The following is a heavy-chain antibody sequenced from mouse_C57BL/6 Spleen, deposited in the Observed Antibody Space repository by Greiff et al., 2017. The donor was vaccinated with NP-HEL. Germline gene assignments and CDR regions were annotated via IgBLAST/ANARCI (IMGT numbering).Heavy chain of an antibody. D-gene: IGHD2-4*01. CDR3: ARNRGDYDGYYAMDY. V-gene: IGHV2-2*01. J-gene: IGHJ4*01. CDR2: IWSGGST. Sequence: QVQLKESGPGLVQPSQSLSITCTVSGFSLTSYGVHWVRQSPGKGLEWLGVIWSGGSTDYNAAFISRLSISKDNSKSQVFFKMNSLQADDTAIYYCARNRGDYDGYYAMDYWGQGTSITVSS. CDR1: GFSLTSYG.